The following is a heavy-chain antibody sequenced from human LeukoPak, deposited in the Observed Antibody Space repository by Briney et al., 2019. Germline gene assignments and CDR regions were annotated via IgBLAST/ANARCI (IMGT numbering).Heavy chain of an antibody. Sequence: GGSLRLSCAASRFTFSSYAMSWVRQAPGKVLEWVSAISGSGGSTYYADSVKGRFTISRDNSKNTLYLQMNSLRAEDTAVYYCAKQSGSAYSSGWRTFDYWGQGALVTVSS. V-gene: IGHV3-23*01. CDR1: RFTFSSYA. CDR3: AKQSGSAYSSGWRTFDY. D-gene: IGHD6-19*01. CDR2: ISGSGGST. J-gene: IGHJ4*02.